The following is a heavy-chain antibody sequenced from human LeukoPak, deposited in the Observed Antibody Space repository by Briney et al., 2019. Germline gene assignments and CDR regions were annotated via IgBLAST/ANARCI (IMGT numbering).Heavy chain of an antibody. V-gene: IGHV3-30*04. Sequence: PERSLRLSCAASGFTFSSYAMHWVRQAPGKGLEWVAVISYDGSNKYYADSVKGRFTISRDNSKNTLYLQMNSLRAEDTAVYYCARAVRYCSSTSCPKGTYYYYYGMDVWGKGTTVTVSS. CDR2: ISYDGSNK. D-gene: IGHD2-2*01. CDR1: GFTFSSYA. CDR3: ARAVRYCSSTSCPKGTYYYYYGMDV. J-gene: IGHJ6*04.